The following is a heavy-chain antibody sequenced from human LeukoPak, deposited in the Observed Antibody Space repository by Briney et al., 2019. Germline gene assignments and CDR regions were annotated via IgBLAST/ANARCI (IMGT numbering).Heavy chain of an antibody. CDR1: GFTFSDAW. J-gene: IGHJ4*02. V-gene: IGHV3-15*01. CDR3: ARYYGDSGSQYYFDY. D-gene: IGHD2-21*01. CDR2: IKSKADGGTT. Sequence: GGTLRLSCAASGFTFSDAWMSWVRQAPGKGLGWVGRIKSKADGGTTDYAAPVKGRFTISRDDSENTLYLQMNSLKTEETAVYYCARYYGDSGSQYYFDYWGQGTLVTVSS.